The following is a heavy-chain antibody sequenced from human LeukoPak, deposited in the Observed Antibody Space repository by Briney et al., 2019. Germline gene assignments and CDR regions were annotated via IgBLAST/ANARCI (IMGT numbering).Heavy chain of an antibody. Sequence: PGGSLRLSCAASGFTFSSYWMHWVRQAPGKGLVWVSRINSDGSSTSYADSVKGRFTISRDNAKNTLYLQMNSLRVEDTAVYFCARDPGAFPYFFDCWGQGTLVTVSS. D-gene: IGHD4/OR15-4a*01. CDR3: ARDPGAFPYFFDC. J-gene: IGHJ4*02. V-gene: IGHV3-74*01. CDR1: GFTFSSYW. CDR2: INSDGSST.